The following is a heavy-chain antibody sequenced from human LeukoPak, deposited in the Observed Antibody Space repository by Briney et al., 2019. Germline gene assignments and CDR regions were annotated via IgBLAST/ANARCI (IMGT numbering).Heavy chain of an antibody. V-gene: IGHV4-61*01. Sequence: PSETQSLTCTVSGGSVSSGSHYWRWIRQPPGKGLEWIGYIYYSVSTNYTPSLKSRVTISVDTSENQFSLKLSSVTAADTAVYYCARDRYYYDSGSYFYFDLWGRGTLVTVSS. CDR1: GGSVSSGSHY. CDR3: ARDRYYYDSGSYFYFDL. CDR2: IYYSVST. J-gene: IGHJ2*01. D-gene: IGHD3-22*01.